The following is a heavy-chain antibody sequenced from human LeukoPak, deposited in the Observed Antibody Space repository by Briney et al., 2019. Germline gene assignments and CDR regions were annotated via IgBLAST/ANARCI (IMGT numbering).Heavy chain of an antibody. Sequence: GGSLRLSCAASTFTFSTYWMNGVRQVPGKGHVWLSRISNDGRSTSYADSVKGRFTISRDNAKNTLYLQMNSLRAEDTAVYYCAREDSTTVTFFFDYWGLGTMVAVSS. CDR2: ISNDGRST. J-gene: IGHJ4*02. CDR3: AREDSTTVTFFFDY. CDR1: TFTFSTYW. D-gene: IGHD4-11*01. V-gene: IGHV3-74*01.